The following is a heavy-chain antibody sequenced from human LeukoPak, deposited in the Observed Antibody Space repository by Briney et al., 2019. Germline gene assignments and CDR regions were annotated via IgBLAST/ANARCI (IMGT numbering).Heavy chain of an antibody. CDR3: ARGRLLEWFDS. V-gene: IGHV4-59*01. CDR1: GDSISSYY. Sequence: SETLSLTCTVSGDSISSYYWSWIRQPPGKRLEWVGCISDSGSTNYNPSLKSRVTISVDTSKSQFSLKLSSVTAADTAVYYCARGRLLEWFDSWGQGTLVSVSS. J-gene: IGHJ5*02. D-gene: IGHD3-3*01. CDR2: ISDSGST.